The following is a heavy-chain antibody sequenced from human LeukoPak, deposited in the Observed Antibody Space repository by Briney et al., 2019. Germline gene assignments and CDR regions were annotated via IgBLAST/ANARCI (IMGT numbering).Heavy chain of an antibody. Sequence: PGRSLRLSCAASGFTFSSYAMRWVRQAPGKGLEWVAVISYDGSNKYYADSVKGRFTLSRDNSKNTLYLQMNSLRAEDTAVYYCARDKNTAMAFDYWGQGTLVTVSS. V-gene: IGHV3-30*04. J-gene: IGHJ4*02. D-gene: IGHD5-18*01. CDR2: ISYDGSNK. CDR3: ARDKNTAMAFDY. CDR1: GFTFSSYA.